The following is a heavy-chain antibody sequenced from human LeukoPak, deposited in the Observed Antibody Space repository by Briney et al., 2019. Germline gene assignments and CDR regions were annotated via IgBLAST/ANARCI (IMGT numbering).Heavy chain of an antibody. CDR2: IYSGNST. Sequence: GGSLRLSCAASGFTFSSYAMSWVRQAPGRGLEWVSVIYSGNSTYYAGSVRGRFTISRDNSKNTLYLQMNSLRVEDTAVYFCARGYLEDYWGQGTLVTVSS. J-gene: IGHJ4*02. CDR3: ARGYLEDY. V-gene: IGHV3-66*01. CDR1: GFTFSSYA. D-gene: IGHD3-10*01.